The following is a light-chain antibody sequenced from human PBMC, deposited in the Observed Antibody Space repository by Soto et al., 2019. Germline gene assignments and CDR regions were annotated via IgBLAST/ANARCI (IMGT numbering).Light chain of an antibody. CDR1: QSINSW. CDR2: DAS. Sequence: DIQMTQSPPTLSASVGDRVTITCRASQSINSWLAWYRQKPGKAPKLLIYDASSLESGVPSRFSGSASGAEFTLTISSLQPDDFATYSCQQYNSYPYTFGQGTKLEIK. CDR3: QQYNSYPYT. J-gene: IGKJ2*01. V-gene: IGKV1-5*01.